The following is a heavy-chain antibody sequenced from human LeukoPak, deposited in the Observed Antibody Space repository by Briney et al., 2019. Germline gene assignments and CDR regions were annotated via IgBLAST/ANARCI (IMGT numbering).Heavy chain of an antibody. CDR1: GFTFSSYA. Sequence: AGGSLRLSCAASGFTFSSYAMSCVRQAPGKGLEWVSAISGSGGSTYYADSVKGRFTISRDNSKNTLYLQMNSLRAEDTAVYYCAKDKVGGLWFGEFSPFDYWGQGTLVTVSS. D-gene: IGHD3-10*01. V-gene: IGHV3-23*01. CDR3: AKDKVGGLWFGEFSPFDY. J-gene: IGHJ4*02. CDR2: ISGSGGST.